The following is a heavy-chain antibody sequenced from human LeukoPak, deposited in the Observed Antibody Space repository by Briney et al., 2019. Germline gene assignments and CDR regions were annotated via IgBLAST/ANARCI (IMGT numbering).Heavy chain of an antibody. CDR2: TSSSDAGT. D-gene: IGHD2-21*01. CDR3: AKAPVTSCRGAYCYPFDS. CDR1: GFTFRSYA. V-gene: IGHV3-23*01. Sequence: GGSLRLSCAASGFTFRSYAMSWVRQTPGKGLEWVAATSSSDAGTYHADSVRGRFTISRDNSKNTLYLQMNSLRAEDAAVYFCAKAPVTSCRGAYCYPFDSWGQGTLVTVSS. J-gene: IGHJ4*02.